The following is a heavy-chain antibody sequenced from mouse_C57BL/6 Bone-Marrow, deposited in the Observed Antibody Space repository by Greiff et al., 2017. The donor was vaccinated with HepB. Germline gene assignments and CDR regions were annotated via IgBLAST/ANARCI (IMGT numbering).Heavy chain of an antibody. D-gene: IGHD1-1*01. CDR1: GYTFTSYW. CDR2: IHPSDSDT. J-gene: IGHJ1*03. Sequence: QVQLQQPGAELVKPGASVKVSCKASGYTFTSYWMHWVKQRPGQGLEWIGRIHPSDSDTNYNQKFKGKATLTVDKSSSTAYMQLSSLTSEDSAVYYCEIGDYYGSSYGWYFDVWGTGTTVTVSS. V-gene: IGHV1-74*01. CDR3: EIGDYYGSSYGWYFDV.